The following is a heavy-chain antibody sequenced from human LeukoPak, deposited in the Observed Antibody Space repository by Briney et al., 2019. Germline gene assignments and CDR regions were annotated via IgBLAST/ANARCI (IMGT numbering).Heavy chain of an antibody. D-gene: IGHD3-10*01. CDR1: GFTFDDYG. V-gene: IGHV3-20*04. J-gene: IGHJ4*02. Sequence: GSLRLSCAASGFTFDDYGMSWVRQAPGKGLEWVSGINWNGGSTGYADSVKGRFTISRDNAKNSLYLQMDGLRAEDTALFYCARATDGSGSPLGYWGQGTLVTVSS. CDR2: INWNGGST. CDR3: ARATDGSGSPLGY.